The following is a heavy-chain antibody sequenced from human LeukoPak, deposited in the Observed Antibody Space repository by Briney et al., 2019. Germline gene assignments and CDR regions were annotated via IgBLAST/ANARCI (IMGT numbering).Heavy chain of an antibody. Sequence: SETLPLTCTVSGGSISSYFWSWFRQPPGKGLEWIGYISYSGSTNYNPSLKSRITISLDTSKNQFSLKLSSVTAADTAVYYCARRRERRRTDRFDYFDYWGQGALVAVSS. J-gene: IGHJ4*02. CDR3: ARRRERRRTDRFDYFDY. V-gene: IGHV4-59*08. CDR2: ISYSGST. CDR1: GGSISSYF. D-gene: IGHD1-26*01.